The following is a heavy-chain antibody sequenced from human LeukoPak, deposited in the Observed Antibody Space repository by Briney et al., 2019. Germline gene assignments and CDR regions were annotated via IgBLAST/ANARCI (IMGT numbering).Heavy chain of an antibody. CDR1: KFNFNSYG. CDR3: AKDPNGDYIGTSDI. J-gene: IGHJ3*02. V-gene: IGHV3-23*01. D-gene: IGHD4-17*01. Sequence: GGSLRLSCITSKFNFNSYGMTWVRQAPGKGLEWVSSISGSGGSTQYAASVQGRFTISRDNSKNTLYLQMNSLRAEDTAVYYCAKDPNGDYIGTSDIWGQGTMVTVSS. CDR2: ISGSGGST.